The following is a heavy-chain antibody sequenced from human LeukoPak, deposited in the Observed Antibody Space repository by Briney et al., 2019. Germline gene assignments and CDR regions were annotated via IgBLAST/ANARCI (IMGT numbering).Heavy chain of an antibody. CDR1: GDSISSGDYS. Sequence: SETLSLTCAASGDSISSGDYSWSWLRQPPGKGLEWIGYIFHSGNSYYNPSLKSRVTISVDKSKNQFSLRLTSVTAADTAVYYCARELWFVNAPGSWLDLWGQGTLVTVSS. D-gene: IGHD3-10*01. CDR3: ARELWFVNAPGSWLDL. J-gene: IGHJ5*02. CDR2: IFHSGNS. V-gene: IGHV4-30-2*01.